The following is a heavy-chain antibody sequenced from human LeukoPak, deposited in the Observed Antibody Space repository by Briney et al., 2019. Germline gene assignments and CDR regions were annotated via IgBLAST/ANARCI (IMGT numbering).Heavy chain of an antibody. Sequence: GSSVKVSCKASGGTFSSYAISWVRQAPGQGLEWMGGIIPIFGTANYAQKFQGRVTITADESTSTAYMELSSLRSEDTAVYYCATYMVRGVQRMMSFDPWGQGTLVTVSS. CDR2: IIPIFGTA. CDR1: GGTFSSYA. CDR3: ATYMVRGVQRMMSFDP. V-gene: IGHV1-69*01. D-gene: IGHD3-10*01. J-gene: IGHJ5*02.